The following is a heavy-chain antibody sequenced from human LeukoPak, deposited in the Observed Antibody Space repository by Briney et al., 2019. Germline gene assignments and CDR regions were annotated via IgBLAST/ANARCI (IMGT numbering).Heavy chain of an antibody. CDR2: IYYSGST. V-gene: IGHV4-59*01. D-gene: IGHD4-23*01. Sequence: SEALSLTCTVSGGPISSYYWSWIRQPPGKGLEWIGYIYYSGSTNYNPSLKSRVTISVDTSKNQFSLKLSSVTAADTAVYYCASLNDYGGNSGDYWGQGTLVTVSS. CDR1: GGPISSYY. CDR3: ASLNDYGGNSGDY. J-gene: IGHJ4*02.